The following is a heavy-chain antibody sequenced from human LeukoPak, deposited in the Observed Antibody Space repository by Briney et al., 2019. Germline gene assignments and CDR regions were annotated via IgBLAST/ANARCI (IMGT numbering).Heavy chain of an antibody. V-gene: IGHV1-24*01. J-gene: IGHJ4*02. CDR1: GYTLTELS. Sequence: GASVKVSCKVSGYTLTELSMHWVRQAPGKGLEWMGGFDPEDGETIYAQRFQGRVTMTEDTSTDTAYMELSSLRSEDTAVYYCATKTHYDSSGYYHDYWGQGTLVTVSS. CDR3: ATKTHYDSSGYYHDY. CDR2: FDPEDGET. D-gene: IGHD3-22*01.